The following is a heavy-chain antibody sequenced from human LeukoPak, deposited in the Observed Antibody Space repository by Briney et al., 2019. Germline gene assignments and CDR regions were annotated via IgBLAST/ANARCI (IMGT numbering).Heavy chain of an antibody. J-gene: IGHJ4*02. CDR1: GFTFSSYA. Sequence: PGGSLRLSCAASGFTFSSYAMSWVRQAPGKGLEWVSAISGSGGSTYYADSVKGRFTISRDNSKNIVSLHMNSLKAEDTALYYCAKELWEGSGYLEYWGQGILVTVSS. D-gene: IGHD3-3*01. V-gene: IGHV3-23*01. CDR2: ISGSGGST. CDR3: AKELWEGSGYLEY.